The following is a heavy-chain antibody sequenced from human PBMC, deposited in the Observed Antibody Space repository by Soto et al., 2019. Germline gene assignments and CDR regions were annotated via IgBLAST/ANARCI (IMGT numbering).Heavy chain of an antibody. J-gene: IGHJ4*02. CDR1: GFTFDDYA. Sequence: EVQLVESGGGLVQPGRSLRLSCAASGFTFDDYAMHWVRQAPGKGLEWVSGISWNSGSIGYADSVKGRFTISRDNAKNSLYLQMNSLRAEDTALYYCAKDPSPYGDPVGYFDYWGQGNLLTVSS. D-gene: IGHD4-17*01. CDR2: ISWNSGSI. CDR3: AKDPSPYGDPVGYFDY. V-gene: IGHV3-9*01.